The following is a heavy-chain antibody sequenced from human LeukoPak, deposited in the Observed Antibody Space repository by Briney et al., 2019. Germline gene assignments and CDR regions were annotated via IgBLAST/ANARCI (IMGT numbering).Heavy chain of an antibody. CDR1: GFTFSTYS. D-gene: IGHD1-26*01. J-gene: IGHJ4*02. Sequence: PGGSLRLSCTASGFTFSTYSMSWVRQAPGKGLEWVSYISPDSTEIYYADSVKGRFTISRDNAKNSLYLQMNSLRAEDTAVYYCASGMRVGPNIWGQGTLVTVSS. CDR2: ISPDSTEI. CDR3: ASGMRVGPNI. V-gene: IGHV3-21*05.